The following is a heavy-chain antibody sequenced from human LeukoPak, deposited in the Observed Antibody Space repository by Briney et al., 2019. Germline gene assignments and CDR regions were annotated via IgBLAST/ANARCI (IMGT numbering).Heavy chain of an antibody. CDR3: AKGGHYSFFDY. J-gene: IGHJ4*02. CDR1: GFTFTNYA. CDR2: INDDGGST. V-gene: IGHV3-23*01. Sequence: GGSLRLSCAASGFTFTNYAMSWVRQAPGKGLEWVSGINDDGGSTYYADSVKGRFTISRDNSRNTLYLQMSSLRAEDTGIYYCAKGGHYSFFDYWGQGTLVTVSS. D-gene: IGHD4-11*01.